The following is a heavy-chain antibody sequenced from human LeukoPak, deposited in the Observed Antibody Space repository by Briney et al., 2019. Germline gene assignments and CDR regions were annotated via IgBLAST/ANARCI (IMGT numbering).Heavy chain of an antibody. CDR2: IKPKSGDT. CDR1: GYTFTDYY. CDR3: AREVIPTYYYMDV. Sequence: ASVKVSCKASGYTFTDYYVLWVRQAPGQGLEWMGWIKPKSGDTDYAQKFQGRVTLTRDTSISTAYMELSSLRSDDTAVYFCAREVIPTYYYMDVWGKGTTVTVSS. V-gene: IGHV1-2*02. D-gene: IGHD2-2*02. J-gene: IGHJ6*03.